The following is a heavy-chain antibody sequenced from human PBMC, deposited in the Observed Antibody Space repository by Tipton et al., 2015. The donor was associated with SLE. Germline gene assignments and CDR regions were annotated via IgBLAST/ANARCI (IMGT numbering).Heavy chain of an antibody. D-gene: IGHD3-16*01. V-gene: IGHV1-18*04. CDR3: ARGELSMDV. Sequence: QVQLVQSGAEVKKPGASVKVSCKASGYTFTGYYMHWVRQAPGQGLEWMGWISAFNGNTNYAQKLQGRVTVTTNTSKSTAYMELRSLRSDDTAVYYCARGELSMDVWGQGTTVTVSS. J-gene: IGHJ6*02. CDR1: GYTFTGYY. CDR2: ISAFNGNT.